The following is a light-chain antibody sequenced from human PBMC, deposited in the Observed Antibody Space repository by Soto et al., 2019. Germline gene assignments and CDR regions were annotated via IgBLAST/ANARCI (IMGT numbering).Light chain of an antibody. CDR2: AAS. J-gene: IGKJ1*01. CDR3: QQSYSSLWT. CDR1: QSISGY. V-gene: IGKV1-39*01. Sequence: DIQMTQSPSSLSSSVGDRVTITCRASQSISGYLNWYQQKPGKAPKLLIYAASSLQSRVPSRFSGSGSGTDFTLTISSLQPGDFATYYCQQSYSSLWTFGQGTKVDIK.